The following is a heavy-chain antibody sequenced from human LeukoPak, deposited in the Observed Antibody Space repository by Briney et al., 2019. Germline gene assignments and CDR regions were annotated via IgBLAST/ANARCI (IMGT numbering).Heavy chain of an antibody. Sequence: ASVKVSCKVSGYTLTELSMHWVRQAPGKGLEWMGGSDPEDGETIYAQKFQGRVTMTEDTSTDTAYMELSSLRSEDTAVYYCATALIPAAIPVVRVFAFDIWGQGTMVTVSS. CDR2: SDPEDGET. V-gene: IGHV1-24*01. D-gene: IGHD2-2*02. CDR3: ATALIPAAIPVVRVFAFDI. CDR1: GYTLTELS. J-gene: IGHJ3*02.